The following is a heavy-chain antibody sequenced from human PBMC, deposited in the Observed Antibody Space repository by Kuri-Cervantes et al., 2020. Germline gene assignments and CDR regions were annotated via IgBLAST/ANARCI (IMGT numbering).Heavy chain of an antibody. CDR3: TRDLNSRGKGAY. D-gene: IGHD1-14*01. CDR2: IKPDGSVT. Sequence: GESLKISCAASGFTFSDYWMSWVRQAPGKGLEWVANIKPDGSVTFYVDSVKGRFTISRDNAKNSLPLQMNSLRVEDTAVYYCTRDLNSRGKGAYWGQGTLVTVSS. J-gene: IGHJ4*02. V-gene: IGHV3-7*01. CDR1: GFTFSDYW.